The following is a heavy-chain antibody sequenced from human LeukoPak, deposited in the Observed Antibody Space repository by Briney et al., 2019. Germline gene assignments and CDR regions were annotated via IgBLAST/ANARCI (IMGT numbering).Heavy chain of an antibody. J-gene: IGHJ3*02. CDR3: ARVGGSSNWNYDDAFDI. Sequence: ASVKVSCKASGYTFTSHDINWVRQATGQGLEWMGWMNSNSGNTVYAQKFKGRVTMTRNTSISTAYMELSSLRSEDTAVYYCARVGGSSNWNYDDAFDIWGQGTMVTVSS. CDR2: MNSNSGNT. V-gene: IGHV1-8*01. D-gene: IGHD1-7*01. CDR1: GYTFTSHD.